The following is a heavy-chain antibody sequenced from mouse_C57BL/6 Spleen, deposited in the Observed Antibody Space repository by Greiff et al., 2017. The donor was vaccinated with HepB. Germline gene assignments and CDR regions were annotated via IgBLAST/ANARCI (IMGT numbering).Heavy chain of an antibody. Sequence: EVQLQQSGPELVKPGASVKIPCKASGYTFTDYNMDWVKQSHGKSLEWIGDINPNNGGTIYNQKFKGKATLTVDKSSSTAYMELRSLTSEDTAVYYCVRPSLLYAMDYWGQGTSVTVSS. CDR2: INPNNGGT. J-gene: IGHJ4*01. D-gene: IGHD6-1*01. CDR3: VRPSLLYAMDY. V-gene: IGHV1-18*01. CDR1: GYTFTDYN.